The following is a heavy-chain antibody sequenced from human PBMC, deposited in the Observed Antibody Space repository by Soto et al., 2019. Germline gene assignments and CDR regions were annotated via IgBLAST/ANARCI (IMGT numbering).Heavy chain of an antibody. CDR1: GFTFAEYR. CDR3: ARDWKDSSSGRGIDH. J-gene: IGHJ4*02. D-gene: IGHD1-1*01. V-gene: IGHV3-7*01. CDR2: IKEDGSDK. Sequence: EVQLMESGGGLVQPGESLTLTCAASGFTFAEYRMSWVRQAPGKGLEWLAYIKEDGSDKYYVDSVKGRFTITKANAKNSLVLQMNSLGAEDTAVYYCARDWKDSSSGRGIDHWGQGVRVTVSS.